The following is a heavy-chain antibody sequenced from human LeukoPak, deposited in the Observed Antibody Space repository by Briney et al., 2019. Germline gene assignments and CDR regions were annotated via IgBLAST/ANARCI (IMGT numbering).Heavy chain of an antibody. V-gene: IGHV4-34*01. J-gene: IGHJ4*02. Sequence: SETPSLTCTVYGGSFSGYYWSWIRQPPGKGLEWIGEINHSGSTNYNPSLKSRVTISVDTSKNQFSLKLSSVTAADTAVYYCESARYSYGTYFDYWGQGTLVTVSS. CDR2: INHSGST. CDR3: ESARYSYGTYFDY. D-gene: IGHD5-18*01. CDR1: GGSFSGYY.